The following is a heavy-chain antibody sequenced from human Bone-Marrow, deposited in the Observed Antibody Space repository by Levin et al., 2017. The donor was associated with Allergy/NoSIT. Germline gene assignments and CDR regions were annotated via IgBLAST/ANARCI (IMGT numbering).Heavy chain of an antibody. CDR1: GDSLTSGSYF. D-gene: IGHD3-10*01. CDR2: SYSSGSP. V-gene: IGHV4-61*02. Sequence: SEPLSLTCSVSGDSLTSGSYFWNWIRQPAGKGLEWIGRSYSSGSPNYNPSLGSRVSISVDTSKNQFSLRLTSATAADTAVYFCAREPVSGNYYHYYHYYMDVWGEGTSVTVSS. CDR3: AREPVSGNYYHYYHYYMDV. J-gene: IGHJ6*03.